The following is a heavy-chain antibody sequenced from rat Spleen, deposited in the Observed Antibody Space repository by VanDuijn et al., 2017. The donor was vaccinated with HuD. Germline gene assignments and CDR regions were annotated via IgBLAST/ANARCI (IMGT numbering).Heavy chain of an antibody. CDR1: GHSISSTYR. D-gene: IGHD4-3*01. CDR2: INSAGTT. CDR3: ARHNSGYGIFDY. V-gene: IGHV3-3*01. J-gene: IGHJ2*01. Sequence: EVQLQESGPGLVKPSQSLSLTCSVSGHSISSTYRWNWIRKFPGNKLEWMGYINSAGTTIYSPSLKSRISITRDTSRNQFFLQVNSVTTEDTATYYCARHNSGYGIFDYWGQGVMVTVSS.